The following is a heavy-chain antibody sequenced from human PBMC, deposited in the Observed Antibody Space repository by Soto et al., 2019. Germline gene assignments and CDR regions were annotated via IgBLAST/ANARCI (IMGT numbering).Heavy chain of an antibody. CDR2: SRNKANSYTT. CDR3: ARVVGAPNWFDP. CDR1: GFTFSDHQ. V-gene: IGHV3-72*01. Sequence: EVQLVESGGGLVQPGGSLRLYCAASGFTFSDHQMGWVRQAPGKGLEWVGRSRNKANSYTTEYASSVKGRFTISRDDSKNSLYLQMNSLKIEDTAVYYCARVVGAPNWFDPWGQGTLVTVSS. J-gene: IGHJ5*02. D-gene: IGHD1-26*01.